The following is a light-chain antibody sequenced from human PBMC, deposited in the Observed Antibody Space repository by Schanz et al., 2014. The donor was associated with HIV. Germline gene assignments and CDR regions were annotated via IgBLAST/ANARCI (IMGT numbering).Light chain of an antibody. CDR3: QQYDSYPWT. J-gene: IGKJ1*01. Sequence: DIQMTQSPSAVSASVGDRVTITCRASQDINNHLVWFQQKPGKVPKRLMYAASSLQSGVPSRFSGSGSGTEFTLTISSLQPEDFATYYCQQYDSYPWTFGQGTKMEIK. CDR1: QDINNH. V-gene: IGKV1-17*03. CDR2: AAS.